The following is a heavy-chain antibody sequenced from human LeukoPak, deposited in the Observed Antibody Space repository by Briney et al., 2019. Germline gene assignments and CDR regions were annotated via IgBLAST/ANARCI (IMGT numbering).Heavy chain of an antibody. CDR2: ISSSGSTI. J-gene: IGHJ4*02. Sequence: GGSLRLSCAASGFTFSSYEMNWVRQAPGTGLEGVSYISSSGSTIYYADSVKGRFTISRDNAKNSLYLQMNSLRAEDTAVYYCARAAYCGGDCYPLDYWGQGTLVTVSS. D-gene: IGHD2-21*02. CDR1: GFTFSSYE. CDR3: ARAAYCGGDCYPLDY. V-gene: IGHV3-48*03.